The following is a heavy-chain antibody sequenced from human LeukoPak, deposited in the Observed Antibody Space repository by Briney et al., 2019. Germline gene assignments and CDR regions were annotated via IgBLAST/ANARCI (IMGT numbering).Heavy chain of an antibody. V-gene: IGHV4-30-2*01. CDR1: GGSISSGGYS. J-gene: IGHJ4*02. Sequence: MTSRTLSLTCAVSGGSISSGGYSWSWIRQPSGKGLEWIGYIYHSGSTYYNPSLKSRVTISVDRSKNQFSLKLSSVTAADTAVYYCARAPYDILTGDYFDYWGQGTLVTVSS. D-gene: IGHD3-9*01. CDR3: ARAPYDILTGDYFDY. CDR2: IYHSGST.